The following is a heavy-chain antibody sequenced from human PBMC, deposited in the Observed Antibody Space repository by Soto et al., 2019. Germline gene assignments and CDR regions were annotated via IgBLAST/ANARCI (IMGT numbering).Heavy chain of an antibody. CDR2: INPSGGST. CDR1: GYTFTSYY. V-gene: IGHV1-46*03. D-gene: IGHD3-22*01. J-gene: IGHJ3*02. Sequence: ASVKVSCKASGYTFTSYYVHWVRQAPGQGLEWMGIINPSGGSTSYAQKFQGRVTMTRDASTSTVYMELSSLRSEDTAVYYSAREGIAVVNNDAFDIWGQGTMVTVSS. CDR3: AREGIAVVNNDAFDI.